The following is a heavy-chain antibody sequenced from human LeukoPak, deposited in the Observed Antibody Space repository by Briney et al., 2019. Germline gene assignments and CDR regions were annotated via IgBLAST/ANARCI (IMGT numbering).Heavy chain of an antibody. CDR2: INEDGNEK. CDR3: ARDPDAGTTDY. Sequence: PGGSLRLSCAASGFTFSRNWMSRVRQAPGKGLEWVANINEDGNEKYYVDSVAGRFTISRDNAKNSLYLQMNSLRAEDTAVYYCARDPDAGTTDYWGQGTLVTVSS. D-gene: IGHD1-7*01. V-gene: IGHV3-7*01. CDR1: GFTFSRNW. J-gene: IGHJ4*02.